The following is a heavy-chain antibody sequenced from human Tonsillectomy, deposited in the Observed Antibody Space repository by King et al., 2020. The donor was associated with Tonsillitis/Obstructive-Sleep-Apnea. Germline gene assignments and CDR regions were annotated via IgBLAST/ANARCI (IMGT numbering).Heavy chain of an antibody. V-gene: IGHV3-11*05. D-gene: IGHD4-17*01. Sequence: QLVQSGGGLVKPGGSLRLSCAASGFTFSDYYMSWIRQAPGKGLEWVSYMSSSSSYTNYADSVKGRFTISRDNAKNSLYLQMNSLRAEDTAVYYCARHYGDPGRGDAFDIWGQGTMVTVSS. J-gene: IGHJ3*02. CDR3: ARHYGDPGRGDAFDI. CDR2: MSSSSSYT. CDR1: GFTFSDYY.